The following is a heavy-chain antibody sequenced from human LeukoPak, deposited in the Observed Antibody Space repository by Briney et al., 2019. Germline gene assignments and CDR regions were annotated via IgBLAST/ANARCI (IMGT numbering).Heavy chain of an antibody. CDR1: GFTVSSNY. Sequence: PGGSLTLSCAASGFTVSSNYMSWVRQAPGKGLEWVSVIYSCGSTYYADSVKGQFTISRDNSKNTLYLQMNSLRAEDTAVYYCARVRVPAAMGEYYFDYWGQGTLVTVSS. V-gene: IGHV3-53*01. CDR3: ARVRVPAAMGEYYFDY. D-gene: IGHD2-2*01. CDR2: IYSCGST. J-gene: IGHJ4*02.